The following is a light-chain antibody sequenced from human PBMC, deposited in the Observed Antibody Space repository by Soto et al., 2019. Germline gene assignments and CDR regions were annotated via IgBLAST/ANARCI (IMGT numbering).Light chain of an antibody. V-gene: IGKV1-5*03. Sequence: DIQMTQSPSTLSASVGDRVTITCRASQSISSWLAWYQQKPGRAPKLLIYQASSSEIGVPSRFSGSGSGTDFTLTISSLQPDDFATYYCQYYKESSTFGQGTRLEIK. CDR2: QAS. CDR1: QSISSW. J-gene: IGKJ1*01. CDR3: QYYKESST.